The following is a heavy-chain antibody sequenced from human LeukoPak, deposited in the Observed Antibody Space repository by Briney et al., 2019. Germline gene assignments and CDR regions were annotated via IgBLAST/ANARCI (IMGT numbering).Heavy chain of an antibody. CDR2: IFSGGST. CDR1: GFTGISNY. V-gene: IGHV3-53*01. Sequence: GGSPRHSCAASGFTGISNYMSWVRQAPGGGLEWVSMIFSGGSTYCAASVKGRFTISRDNSKNTLYLQMNRLRAEDTGVYYCASGSGSYGTSYYYMDVWGKGTTVTVSS. D-gene: IGHD3-10*01. J-gene: IGHJ6*03. CDR3: ASGSGSYGTSYYYMDV.